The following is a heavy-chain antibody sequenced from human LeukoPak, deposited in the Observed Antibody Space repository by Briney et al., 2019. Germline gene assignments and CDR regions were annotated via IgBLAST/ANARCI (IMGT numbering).Heavy chain of an antibody. CDR2: INHSGST. J-gene: IGHJ4*02. Sequence: SETLSLTCAVYGGSFSGYYWSWIRQPPGKGLEWIGEINHSGSTNYNPSLKSRVTISVDTSKNQFSLKLSSVTAADTAVYYCARVWRYDWGSYRQYYFDYWGQGTLVTVSS. CDR1: GGSFSGYY. D-gene: IGHD3-16*02. CDR3: ARVWRYDWGSYRQYYFDY. V-gene: IGHV4-34*01.